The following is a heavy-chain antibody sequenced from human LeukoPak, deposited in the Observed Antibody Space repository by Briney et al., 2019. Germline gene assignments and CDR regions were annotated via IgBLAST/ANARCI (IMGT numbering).Heavy chain of an antibody. V-gene: IGHV4-39*01. CDR1: GGSISSSSYY. D-gene: IGHD7-27*01. CDR2: ICYSGST. J-gene: IGHJ5*02. Sequence: SETLSLTCTVTGGSISSSSYYWGWIRQPPGKGLEWIGSICYSGSTYYNPSLKSRVTISVDTSKNQFSLKLSSVTAADTAVYYCARHLGIVWFDPWGQGTLVTVSS. CDR3: ARHLGIVWFDP.